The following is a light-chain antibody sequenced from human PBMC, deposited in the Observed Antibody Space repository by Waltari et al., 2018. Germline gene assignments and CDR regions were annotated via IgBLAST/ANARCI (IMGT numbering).Light chain of an antibody. CDR3: QQGYHAPLT. Sequence: DIQMTQSPSSLSASVGDRVTITCRASQSISTNLNWYQQKPGKAPNLLISDASNLQNGVPSRFSGSGSATDFTLTISSLQSEDFATYHCQQGYHAPLTFGPGTTVDVK. J-gene: IGKJ3*01. CDR1: QSISTN. V-gene: IGKV1-39*01. CDR2: DAS.